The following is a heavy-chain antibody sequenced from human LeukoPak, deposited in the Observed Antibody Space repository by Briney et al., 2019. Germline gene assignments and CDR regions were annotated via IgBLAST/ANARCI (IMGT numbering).Heavy chain of an antibody. CDR3: AREKNSSWYFPQLLGFDP. J-gene: IGHJ5*02. V-gene: IGHV7-4-1*02. Sequence: ASVKVSCKASGYTFTIYAMNWVRQAPGQGLEWMGWINTNTGNPTYAQGFTGRFVFSLDTSVSTAYLQISSLKAEDTAVYYCAREKNSSWYFPQLLGFDPWGQGTLVTVSS. D-gene: IGHD6-13*01. CDR1: GYTFTIYA. CDR2: INTNTGNP.